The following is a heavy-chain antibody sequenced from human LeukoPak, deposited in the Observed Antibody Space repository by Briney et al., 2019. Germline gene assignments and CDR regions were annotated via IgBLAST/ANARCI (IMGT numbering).Heavy chain of an antibody. V-gene: IGHV3-21*01. CDR1: GFTFSSYG. Sequence: GGSLRLSCAASGFTFSSYGMSWVRQAPGKGLEWVSSINSRSSYVYYADSVKGRFTISRDSAKNSLYLQMNSLRAEDTAVYYCARGPTMKMDVWGKGTTVTVSS. CDR3: ARGPTMKMDV. D-gene: IGHD3-22*01. J-gene: IGHJ6*04. CDR2: INSRSSYV.